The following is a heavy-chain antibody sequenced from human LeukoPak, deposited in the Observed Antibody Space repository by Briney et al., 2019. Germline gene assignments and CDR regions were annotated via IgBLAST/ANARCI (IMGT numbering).Heavy chain of an antibody. CDR1: GGSFSGYY. Sequence: SETLSLTCAVYGGSFSGYYWSWIRQPPGKGLEWIGEINHSGSTNYNPSLKSRVTISVDTSKNQFSLKLSSVTAADTAVYYCARGLNYDILTGYFTPRPVYYFDYWGQGTLVTVSS. CDR2: INHSGST. J-gene: IGHJ4*02. CDR3: ARGLNYDILTGYFTPRPVYYFDY. V-gene: IGHV4-34*01. D-gene: IGHD3-9*01.